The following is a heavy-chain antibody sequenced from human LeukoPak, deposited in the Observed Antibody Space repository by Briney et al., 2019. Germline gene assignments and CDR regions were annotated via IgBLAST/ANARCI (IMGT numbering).Heavy chain of an antibody. J-gene: IGHJ4*02. Sequence: SETLSLTCTVSRGSISSGSYYWSWIRQPAGKGLEWIGRIYTSGSTNYNPSLKSRVTISVDTSKNQFSLKLSSVTAADTAVYYCARSDGYNLNFGYWGQGTLVTVSS. V-gene: IGHV4-61*02. CDR3: ARSDGYNLNFGY. D-gene: IGHD5-24*01. CDR2: IYTSGST. CDR1: RGSISSGSYY.